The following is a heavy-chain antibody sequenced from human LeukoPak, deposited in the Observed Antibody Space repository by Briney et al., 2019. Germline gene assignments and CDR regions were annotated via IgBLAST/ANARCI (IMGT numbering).Heavy chain of an antibody. D-gene: IGHD6-13*01. CDR1: GYSFTSYW. Sequence: GESLKISCKGSGYSFTSYWIGWVGQMPGKGLEWMGIIYPGDSDTRYSPSFQGQVTISADKSMPTAYLRRSSLKASDTAMYYCARRSRIAAAGTRTGGWFDPWGQGTLVTVS. CDR3: ARRSRIAAAGTRTGGWFDP. V-gene: IGHV5-51*01. J-gene: IGHJ5*02. CDR2: IYPGDSDT.